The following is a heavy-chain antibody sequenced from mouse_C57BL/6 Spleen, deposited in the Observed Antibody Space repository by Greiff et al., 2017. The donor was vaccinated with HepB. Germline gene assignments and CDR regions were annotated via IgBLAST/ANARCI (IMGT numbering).Heavy chain of an antibody. Sequence: VQLQQSGAELVKPGASVKLSCKASGYTFTEYTIHWVKQRSGQGLEWIGWFYPGSGSIKYNEKFKDKATLTADKSSSTVYMELSRLTSEDSAVYFCARHEDEIYDGYYAWFAYWGQGTLVTVSA. V-gene: IGHV1-62-2*01. J-gene: IGHJ3*01. CDR2: FYPGSGSI. CDR3: ARHEDEIYDGYYAWFAY. D-gene: IGHD2-3*01. CDR1: GYTFTEYT.